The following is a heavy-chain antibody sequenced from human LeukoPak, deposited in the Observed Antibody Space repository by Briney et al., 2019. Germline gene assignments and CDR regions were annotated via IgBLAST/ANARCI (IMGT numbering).Heavy chain of an antibody. J-gene: IGHJ4*02. V-gene: IGHV3-11*06. CDR1: GFTLSDYY. CDR2: ISSSSSYT. CDR3: ARDSDSGYDFDY. Sequence: GGSLRLSCAASGFTLSDYYMSWIRQAPGKGLEWVSYISSSSSYTNYADSVKGRFTISRDNAKNSLYLQMNSLRAEDTAVYYCARDSDSGYDFDYWGQGTLVTVSS. D-gene: IGHD5-12*01.